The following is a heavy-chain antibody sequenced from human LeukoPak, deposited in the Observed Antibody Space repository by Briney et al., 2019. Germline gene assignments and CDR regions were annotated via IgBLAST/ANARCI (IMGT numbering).Heavy chain of an antibody. CDR2: IDYRGST. Sequence: SETLSLTCTVSGGSISTSTYYWGWIRQPPGKGLEWIGRIDYRGSTYYNASLKSRVTLSVDKSKNHFSLRLSSVTAADTAVYYCARDSMAGRVDYWGQGTLVTVSS. J-gene: IGHJ4*02. CDR1: GGSISTSTYY. CDR3: ARDSMAGRVDY. D-gene: IGHD6-19*01. V-gene: IGHV4-39*07.